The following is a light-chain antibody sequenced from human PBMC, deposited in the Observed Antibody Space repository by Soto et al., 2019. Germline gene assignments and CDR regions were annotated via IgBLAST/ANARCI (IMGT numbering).Light chain of an antibody. J-gene: IGKJ4*01. V-gene: IGKV4-1*01. Sequence: DIVLTPSPDFLAVPLGATATVNCKSSQSILSSSSNSSWLAWYQQKPGKAPKLLIYWASTRKTGVPDRFSGSGSGTEFTLTISSLQADDLAIYYCQQYSSYSETFGEGTKVDIK. CDR3: QQYSSYSET. CDR2: WAS. CDR1: QSILSSSSNSSW.